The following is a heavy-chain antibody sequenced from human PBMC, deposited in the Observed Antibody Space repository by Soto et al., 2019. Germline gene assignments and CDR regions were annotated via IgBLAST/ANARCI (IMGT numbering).Heavy chain of an antibody. V-gene: IGHV1-2*02. D-gene: IGHD2-2*01. J-gene: IGHJ5*02. CDR2: INPNSGDT. CDR1: GYTFIGSY. Sequence: ASVKVSCKASGYTFIGSYMHWVRQAPGQGLERMGWINPNSGDTNYAENFQGRVTVTRDTSISTAYMELSSLRSDDTAVYYCARVVPGAEAWFGPWGQGTLVTVS. CDR3: ARVVPGAEAWFGP.